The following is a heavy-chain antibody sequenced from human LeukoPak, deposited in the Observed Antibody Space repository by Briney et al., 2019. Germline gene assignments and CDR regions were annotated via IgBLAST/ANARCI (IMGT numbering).Heavy chain of an antibody. CDR2: IYYSGST. Sequence: SETLSLTCTVSGGSISSYYWSWIRQPPGKGLEWIGYIYYSGSTKYKPSLKSRVTISVDTSKNQFSLKLSSVTAADTAVYYCARGQFLDAFDSWGQGTMVTVSS. J-gene: IGHJ3*02. V-gene: IGHV4-59*01. D-gene: IGHD3/OR15-3a*01. CDR3: ARGQFLDAFDS. CDR1: GGSISSYY.